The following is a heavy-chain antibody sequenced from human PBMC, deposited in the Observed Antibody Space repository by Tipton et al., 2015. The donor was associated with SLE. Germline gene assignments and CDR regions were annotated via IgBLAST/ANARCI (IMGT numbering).Heavy chain of an antibody. Sequence: LWSRITISVDTTKNQFSLNLTSVTAADTAVYYCARADYDFWSGLDYWGQGTLVTVSS. V-gene: IGHV4-59*01. D-gene: IGHD3-3*01. J-gene: IGHJ4*02. CDR3: ARADYDFWSGLDY.